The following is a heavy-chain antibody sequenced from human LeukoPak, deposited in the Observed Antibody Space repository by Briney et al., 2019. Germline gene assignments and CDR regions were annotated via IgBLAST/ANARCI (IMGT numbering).Heavy chain of an antibody. CDR2: IYYSGST. CDR1: GGSISSGGYY. J-gene: IGHJ6*02. CDR3: ARDGWGSSWYTYGMDV. Sequence: SETLSLTCTVSGGSISSGGYYWSWIRQHPGKGLEWIGYIYYSGSTYYNPSLKSRVTISVDTSKNQFSLKLSSVTAADTAVYYCARDGWGSSWYTYGMDVWGQGTTVTVSS. V-gene: IGHV4-31*03. D-gene: IGHD6-13*01.